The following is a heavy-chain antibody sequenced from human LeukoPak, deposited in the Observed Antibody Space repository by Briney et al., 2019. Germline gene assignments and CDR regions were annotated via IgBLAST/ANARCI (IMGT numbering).Heavy chain of an antibody. Sequence: ASVTVSCKASGYTFTSYGISWVRQAPGQGLEWMGWISAYNGNTNYAQKLQGRVAMTTDTSTSTAYMELRSLRSDDTAVYYCARSPPYYYDSSGYYPPYYFDYWGQGTLVTVSS. J-gene: IGHJ4*02. CDR2: ISAYNGNT. CDR1: GYTFTSYG. CDR3: ARSPPYYYDSSGYYPPYYFDY. D-gene: IGHD3-22*01. V-gene: IGHV1-18*01.